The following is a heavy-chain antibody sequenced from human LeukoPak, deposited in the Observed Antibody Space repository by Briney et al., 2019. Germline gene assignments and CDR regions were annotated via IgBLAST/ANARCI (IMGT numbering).Heavy chain of an antibody. J-gene: IGHJ5*02. D-gene: IGHD6-19*01. V-gene: IGHV1-69*13. CDR2: ITPIFGTA. CDR3: ARDMYSSGWYSGFDP. Sequence: GASVKVSCKASGGTFSSYAISWVRQAPGQGLEWMGGITPIFGTANYAQKFQGRVTITADESTSTAYMELSSLRSEDTAVYYCARDMYSSGWYSGFDPWGQGTLVTVSS. CDR1: GGTFSSYA.